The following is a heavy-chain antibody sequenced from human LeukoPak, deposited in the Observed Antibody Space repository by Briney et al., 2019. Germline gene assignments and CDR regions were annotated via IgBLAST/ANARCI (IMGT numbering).Heavy chain of an antibody. J-gene: IGHJ4*02. V-gene: IGHV4-4*02. Sequence: SETLSLTCAVSGGSLSSNNWWSWVRQPPGKGLEWIGEIFHSGSTNYNPSLKSRVTISVDKSKNQFSLKLSSVTAADTAVYYCARPTYEGYFDYWGQGTLVTVSS. CDR3: ARPTYEGYFDY. CDR2: IFHSGST. CDR1: GGSLSSNNW. D-gene: IGHD2/OR15-2a*01.